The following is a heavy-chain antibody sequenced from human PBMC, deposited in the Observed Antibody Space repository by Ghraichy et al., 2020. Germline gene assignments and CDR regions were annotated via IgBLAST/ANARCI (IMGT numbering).Heavy chain of an antibody. CDR2: ISYDGSNK. Sequence: GESLNISCAASGFTFSSYAMHWVRQAPGKGLEWVAVISYDGSNKYYADSVKGRFTISRDNSKNTLYLQMNSLRAEDTAVYYCARDRSFMTTVTTAFDYWGQGTLVTVSS. J-gene: IGHJ4*02. CDR1: GFTFSSYA. CDR3: ARDRSFMTTVTTAFDY. V-gene: IGHV3-30*04. D-gene: IGHD4-17*01.